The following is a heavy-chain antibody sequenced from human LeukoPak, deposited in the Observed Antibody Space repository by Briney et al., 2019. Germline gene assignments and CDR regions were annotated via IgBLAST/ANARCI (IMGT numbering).Heavy chain of an antibody. CDR2: ISGRGGST. V-gene: IGHV3-23*01. D-gene: IGHD5-24*01. CDR3: AKDLGDGYNFRYYYMDV. J-gene: IGHJ6*03. Sequence: GGSLRLSCAASGFTFSTFAMNWVPQAPGKGLEWVSGISGRGGSTYYADSVKGRFTISRDNSKNTLYLQMNSLRAEDTAVYYCAKDLGDGYNFRYYYMDVWGKGTTVTVSS. CDR1: GFTFSTFA.